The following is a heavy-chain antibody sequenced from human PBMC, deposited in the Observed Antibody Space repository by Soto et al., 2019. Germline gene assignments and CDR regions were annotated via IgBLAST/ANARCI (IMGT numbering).Heavy chain of an antibody. Sequence: SETLSLTCAGSGCSISSGGYSWSWIRQPPGKGLEWIGYIYHSGSTYYNPSLKSRVTISVDRSKNQFSLKLSSVTAADTAVYYSARVPDRWGQGTLVTVSS. V-gene: IGHV4-30-2*01. CDR1: GCSISSGGYS. D-gene: IGHD2-2*01. CDR3: ARVPDR. CDR2: IYHSGST. J-gene: IGHJ1*01.